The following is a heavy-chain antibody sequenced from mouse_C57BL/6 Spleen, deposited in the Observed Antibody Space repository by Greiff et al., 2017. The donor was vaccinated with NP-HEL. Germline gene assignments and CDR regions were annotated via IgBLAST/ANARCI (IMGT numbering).Heavy chain of an antibody. CDR3: AINWDGEDYAMDY. J-gene: IGHJ4*01. D-gene: IGHD4-1*01. Sequence: VQLQQSGPELVKPGASVKISCKASGYAFSSSWMNWVKQRPGKGLEWIGRIYPGDGDTNYNGKFKGKATLTADKSSSTAYMQLSSLTSEDSAVYFCAINWDGEDYAMDYWGQGTSVTVSS. CDR1: GYAFSSSW. CDR2: IYPGDGDT. V-gene: IGHV1-82*01.